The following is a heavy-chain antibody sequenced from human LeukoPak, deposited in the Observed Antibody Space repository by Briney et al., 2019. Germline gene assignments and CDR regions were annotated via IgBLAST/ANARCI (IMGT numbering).Heavy chain of an antibody. CDR2: MNPNSGNT. CDR1: GGTFSSYA. CDR3: ARGRGRTYCGGDCYPDY. J-gene: IGHJ4*02. V-gene: IGHV1-8*02. Sequence: ASVKVSCKASGGTFSSYAISWVRQAPGQGLEWMGWMNPNSGNTGYAQKFQGRVTMTRNTSISTAYMELSSLKSEDTAMYYCARGRGRTYCGGDCYPDYWGQGTLVTVSS. D-gene: IGHD2-21*02.